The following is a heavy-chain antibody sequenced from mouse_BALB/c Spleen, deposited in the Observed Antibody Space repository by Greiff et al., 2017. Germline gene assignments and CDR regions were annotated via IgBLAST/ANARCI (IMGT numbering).Heavy chain of an antibody. CDR1: GFTFSSYA. CDR2: ISSGGSYT. V-gene: IGHV5-9-4*01. D-gene: IGHD4-1*01. Sequence: EVQLVESGGGLVKPGGSLKLSCAASGFTFSSYAMSWVRQSPEKRLGWVAEISSGGSYTCSPDTVTGRFTISRDKAKNTLFLEISSLRSEGTAMYYCARWANWGFDYWGQGTTLTVSS. CDR3: ARWANWGFDY. J-gene: IGHJ2*01.